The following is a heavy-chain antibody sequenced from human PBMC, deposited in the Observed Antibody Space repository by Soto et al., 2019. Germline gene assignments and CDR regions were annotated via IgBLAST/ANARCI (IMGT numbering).Heavy chain of an antibody. V-gene: IGHV4-31*03. J-gene: IGHJ3*02. CDR1: GGSISSGGYY. CDR3: ARERVVVVPAAMRLNHDAFDI. Sequence: SETLSLTCTVSGGSISSGGYYWSWIRQHPGKGLEWIGYIYYSGSTYYNPSLKSRVTISVDTSKNQFSLKLSSVTAADTAVYYCARERVVVVPAAMRLNHDAFDIWGQGTMVTVSS. D-gene: IGHD2-2*01. CDR2: IYYSGST.